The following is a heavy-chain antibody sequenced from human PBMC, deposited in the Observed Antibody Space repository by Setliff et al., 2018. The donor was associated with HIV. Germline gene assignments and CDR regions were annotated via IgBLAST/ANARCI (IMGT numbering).Heavy chain of an antibody. Sequence: PSETLSLTCAVSGDSVTTSSWWSWVRQSPGKGLEWIGEIYRSGSTNYNPSLKSRVTISLDKSKNQFSLKVNSVTAADTAVHYCTRRDNSVSGYYTDHAFDIWGQGTLVTVSS. J-gene: IGHJ3*02. D-gene: IGHD3-22*01. V-gene: IGHV4-4*02. CDR1: GDSVTTSSW. CDR2: IYRSGST. CDR3: TRRDNSVSGYYTDHAFDI.